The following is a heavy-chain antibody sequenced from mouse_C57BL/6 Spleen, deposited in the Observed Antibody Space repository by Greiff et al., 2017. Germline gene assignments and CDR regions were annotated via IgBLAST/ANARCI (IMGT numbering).Heavy chain of an antibody. J-gene: IGHJ2*01. Sequence: EVQLQQSGPELVKPGASVKISCKASGYTFTDYYMNWVKQSHGKSLEWIGDINPNNGGTSYNQKFKGKATLTVDKSSSTAYMELRSLTSEDSAVYYCARGNYDYDEDFDYWGQGTTLTVSS. D-gene: IGHD2-4*01. CDR1: GYTFTDYY. V-gene: IGHV1-26*01. CDR3: ARGNYDYDEDFDY. CDR2: INPNNGGT.